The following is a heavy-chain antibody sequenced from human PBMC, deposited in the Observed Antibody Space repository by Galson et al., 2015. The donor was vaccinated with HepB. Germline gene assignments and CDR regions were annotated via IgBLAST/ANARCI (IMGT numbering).Heavy chain of an antibody. CDR2: INPNSGGT. V-gene: IGHV1-2*02. CDR3: ARDGGNNWSYGLNNYYFNMDV. CDR1: GYTFTGHY. Sequence: SVKVSCKASGYTFTGHYMHWVRQAPGQGLEWMGWINPNSGGTNSGQKFQGRVTMTRDTSITTVYMELSRLRSDDTAVYYYARDGGNNWSYGLNNYYFNMDVWGQGTTVTVSS. D-gene: IGHD1-20*01. J-gene: IGHJ6*03.